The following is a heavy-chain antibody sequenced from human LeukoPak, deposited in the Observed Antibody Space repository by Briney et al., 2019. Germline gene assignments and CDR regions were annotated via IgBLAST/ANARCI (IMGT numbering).Heavy chain of an antibody. D-gene: IGHD6-13*01. V-gene: IGHV4-39*07. CDR2: IYYSGST. Sequence: PSETLSLICTVSGGSISSSSYYWGWIRQPPGKGLEWIGSIYYSGSTYYNPSLKSRVTISVDTSKNQFSLKLSSVTAADTAVYYCARVAYSSSWYWFDPWGQGTLVTVSS. CDR3: ARVAYSSSWYWFDP. CDR1: GGSISSSSYY. J-gene: IGHJ5*02.